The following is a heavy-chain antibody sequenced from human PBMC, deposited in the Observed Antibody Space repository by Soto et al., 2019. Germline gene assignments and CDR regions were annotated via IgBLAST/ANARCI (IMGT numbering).Heavy chain of an antibody. V-gene: IGHV3-74*01. J-gene: IGHJ4*02. D-gene: IGHD3-10*01. CDR2: IDSEGSST. CDR3: AKSRGSGSSRFNY. CDR1: GFTFSSYW. Sequence: PGGSLRLSCAASGFTFSSYWMHWVRQAPGKGLVWVSRIDSEGSSTSYADSVKGRFTISRDNVKNTLFLQMNSLRAEDTAVYYCAKSRGSGSSRFNYWGQGTLVTVSS.